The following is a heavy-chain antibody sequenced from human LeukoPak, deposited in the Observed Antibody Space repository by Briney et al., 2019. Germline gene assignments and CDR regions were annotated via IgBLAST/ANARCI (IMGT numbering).Heavy chain of an antibody. V-gene: IGHV1-46*01. J-gene: IGHJ4*02. CDR3: ARDLIAARRFWGGFDY. D-gene: IGHD6-6*01. CDR1: GYTFTSYY. Sequence: VASVKVSCKASGYTFTSYYMHWVRQAPGQGLEWMGIINPSGGSTSYAQKFQGRVTMTRDMSTSTVYMERSSLRSEDTAVYYCARDLIAARRFWGGFDYWGQGTLVTVSS. CDR2: INPSGGST.